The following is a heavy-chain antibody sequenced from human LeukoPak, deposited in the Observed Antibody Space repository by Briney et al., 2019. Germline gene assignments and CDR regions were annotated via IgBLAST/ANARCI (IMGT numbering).Heavy chain of an antibody. J-gene: IGHJ6*02. CDR3: ARVSRELGMGYYYYGMDV. Sequence: PSETLSLTCTVSGGSISSYYWSWIRQPAGKGLEWIGRIYTGGSTNYNPSLKSRVTMSVDTSKNQFSLKLSSVTAADTAVYYCARVSRELGMGYYYYGMDVWGQGTTVTVSS. CDR2: IYTGGST. CDR1: GGSISSYY. D-gene: IGHD1-26*01. V-gene: IGHV4-4*07.